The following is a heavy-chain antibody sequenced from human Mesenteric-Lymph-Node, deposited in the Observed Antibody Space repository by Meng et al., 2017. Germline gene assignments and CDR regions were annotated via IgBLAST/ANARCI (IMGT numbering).Heavy chain of an antibody. CDR3: ARSIVGANPDY. CDR2: IFYSGST. Sequence: SETLSLTCTVSGGSISNNAYYWGWIRQPPGKGLEWIGYIFYSGSTNYNPSLKSRVTISVDTSKNQFSLKLSSVTAADTAVYYCARSIVGANPDYWGQGTLVTVSS. D-gene: IGHD1-26*01. V-gene: IGHV4-61*05. J-gene: IGHJ4*02. CDR1: GGSISNNAYY.